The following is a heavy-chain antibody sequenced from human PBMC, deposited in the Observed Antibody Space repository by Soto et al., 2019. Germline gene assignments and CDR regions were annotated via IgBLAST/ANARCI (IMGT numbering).Heavy chain of an antibody. CDR1: GCTISDYC. V-gene: IGHV3-11*06. CDR2: ISSSSSYT. CDR3: ARSPPYYGSGSYLYYYYYGMDV. Sequence: GGSLRLSWAAAGCTISDYCRSWISQATGKGLEWVSYISSSSSYTNYADSVKGRFTISRDNAKNSLYLQMNSLRAEDTAVYYCARSPPYYGSGSYLYYYYYGMDVWGQGTTVTVSS. D-gene: IGHD3-10*01. J-gene: IGHJ6*02.